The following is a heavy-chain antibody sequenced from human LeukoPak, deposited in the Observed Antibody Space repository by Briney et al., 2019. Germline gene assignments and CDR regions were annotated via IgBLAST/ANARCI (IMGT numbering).Heavy chain of an antibody. J-gene: IGHJ4*02. CDR3: ARDRNTDFWSGYYTNYFDY. D-gene: IGHD3-3*01. CDR2: ISYDGSNK. Sequence: GGSLRLSCAASGFTFSSYAMHWVRQAPGKGLEWVAVISYDGSNKYYADSVKGRFTISRDNAKNSLYLQMNSLRAEDTAVYYCARDRNTDFWSGYYTNYFDYWGQGTLVTVSS. V-gene: IGHV3-30*04. CDR1: GFTFSSYA.